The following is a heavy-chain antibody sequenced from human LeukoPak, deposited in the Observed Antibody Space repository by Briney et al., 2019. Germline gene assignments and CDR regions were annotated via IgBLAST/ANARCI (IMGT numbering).Heavy chain of an antibody. CDR3: AREGPYGDYGDY. CDR1: GFTFSSYS. D-gene: IGHD4-17*01. J-gene: IGHJ4*02. Sequence: GGSLRLTCAASGFTFSSYSMNWVRQAPGKGLEWVSSISSSSSYIYYADSVKGRFTISRDNAKNSLYLQMNSLRAEDTAVYYCAREGPYGDYGDYWGQGTLVTVSS. CDR2: ISSSSSYI. V-gene: IGHV3-21*01.